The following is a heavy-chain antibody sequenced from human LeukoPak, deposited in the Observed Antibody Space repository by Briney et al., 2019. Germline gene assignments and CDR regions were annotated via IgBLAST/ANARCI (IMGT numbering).Heavy chain of an antibody. CDR3: ARELWPADH. D-gene: IGHD5-18*01. CDR1: GFTFSGYW. V-gene: IGHV3-7*01. CDR2: IKLDGSEK. Sequence: GGSLRLSCAASGFTFSGYWMGWVRQAPGKGLEWVANIKLDGSEKNYVESVRGRFTISRANAKSQLYWRINSLRAGELAGYPCARELWPADHWGQGTLVTVSS. J-gene: IGHJ4*02.